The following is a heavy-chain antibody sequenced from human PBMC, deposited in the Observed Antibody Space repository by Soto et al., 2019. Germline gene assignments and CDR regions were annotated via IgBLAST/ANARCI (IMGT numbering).Heavy chain of an antibody. Sequence: QVQLVESGGGVVQPGRSLRLSCAASGFTFRNYGMHWVRQAPGKGLEWVAVIWYDGSNKYYADSVKGRFTISRDNSKSTLHLQMNSLRAVDTAVYYCTRDVSSRYFDLWGRGSLVTVSS. V-gene: IGHV3-33*01. J-gene: IGHJ2*01. CDR1: GFTFRNYG. CDR2: IWYDGSNK. CDR3: TRDVSSRYFDL.